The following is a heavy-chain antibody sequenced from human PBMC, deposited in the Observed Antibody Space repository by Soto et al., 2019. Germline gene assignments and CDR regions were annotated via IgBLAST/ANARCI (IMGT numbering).Heavy chain of an antibody. J-gene: IGHJ4*02. Sequence: GGSLRLSCAASGFTFSSYAMHWVRQAPGKGLEWVAVISYDGSNKYYADSVKGRFTISRDNSKNTLYLQMNSLRAEDTAVYYCANLCCDYEDRDYFDYWGQGTLVTVSS. CDR2: ISYDGSNK. V-gene: IGHV3-30-3*01. CDR1: GFTFSSYA. D-gene: IGHD4-17*01. CDR3: ANLCCDYEDRDYFDY.